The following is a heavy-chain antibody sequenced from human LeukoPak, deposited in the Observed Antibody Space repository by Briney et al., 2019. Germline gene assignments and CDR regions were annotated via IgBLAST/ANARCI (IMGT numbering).Heavy chain of an antibody. CDR1: GFTFSSYA. CDR2: ISGSGGST. J-gene: IGHJ4*02. D-gene: IGHD6-19*01. V-gene: IGHV3-23*01. Sequence: PGGSLRLSCAASGFTFSSYAMSWVRQAPGKGLEWVSAISGSGGSTYYADSVKGRFTISRDNSKNTLYLQMNSLRAEDTAVYYCARDLGIAVAGTGYWGQGTLVTVSS. CDR3: ARDLGIAVAGTGY.